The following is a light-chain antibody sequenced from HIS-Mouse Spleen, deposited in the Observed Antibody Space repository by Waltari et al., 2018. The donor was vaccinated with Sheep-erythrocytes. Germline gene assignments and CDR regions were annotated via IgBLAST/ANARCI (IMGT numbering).Light chain of an antibody. CDR1: QSVSSSY. CDR3: QQYGSSPWT. V-gene: IGKV3-20*01. Sequence: EIVLTHSPGTLSLSPGERATPSCRASQSVSSSYLAWYQQKPGQAPRLLIYGASSRATGIPDRFSGSGSGTDFTLTISRLEPEDFAVYYCQQYGSSPWTFGQGTKVEIK. CDR2: GAS. J-gene: IGKJ1*01.